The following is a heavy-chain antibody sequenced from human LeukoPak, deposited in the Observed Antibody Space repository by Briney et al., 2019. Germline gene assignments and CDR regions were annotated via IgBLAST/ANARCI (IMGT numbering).Heavy chain of an antibody. CDR2: INPNSGGT. Sequence: ASVKVSCKASGYTFTSYGFSWVRQAPGQGLEWMGWINPNSGGTNYAQKFQGRVTMTRDTSISTAYMELSRLRSDDTAVYYCARAYCSSTSCYRIDYWGQGTLVTVSS. CDR3: ARAYCSSTSCYRIDY. CDR1: GYTFTSYG. J-gene: IGHJ4*02. V-gene: IGHV1-2*02. D-gene: IGHD2-2*02.